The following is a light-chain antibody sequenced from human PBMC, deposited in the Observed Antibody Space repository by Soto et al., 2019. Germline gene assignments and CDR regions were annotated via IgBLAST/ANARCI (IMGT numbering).Light chain of an antibody. V-gene: IGLV4-69*01. CDR2: LKSDGSH. CDR1: SGHSSNA. CDR3: QAGDSGTQTYV. J-gene: IGLJ1*01. Sequence: QLVLTQSPSASASLGASVKLTCTLSSGHSSNAIAWHQQQPDKGPRYLMKLKSDGSHVKGDGIPDRFSGSSSGAERYLAISSLQSEDEADYYCQAGDSGTQTYVFGTGTKLTVL.